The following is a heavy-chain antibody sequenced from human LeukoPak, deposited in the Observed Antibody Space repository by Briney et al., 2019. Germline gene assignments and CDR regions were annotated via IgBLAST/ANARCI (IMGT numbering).Heavy chain of an antibody. V-gene: IGHV1-8*03. Sequence: ASVKVSCKASGYTFTGYYMHWVRQAPGQGLEWMGWMNPNSGNTGYAQKFQGRVTITRNTSISTAYMELSSLRSEDTAVYYCARVGHPYYDFWSGFYYYMDVWGKGTTVTVSS. J-gene: IGHJ6*03. CDR3: ARVGHPYYDFWSGFYYYMDV. D-gene: IGHD3-3*01. CDR2: MNPNSGNT. CDR1: GYTFTGYY.